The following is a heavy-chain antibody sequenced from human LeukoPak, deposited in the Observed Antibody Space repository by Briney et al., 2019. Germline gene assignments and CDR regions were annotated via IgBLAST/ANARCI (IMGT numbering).Heavy chain of an antibody. CDR2: VSAYNGNT. J-gene: IGHJ4*02. V-gene: IGHV1-18*01. D-gene: IGHD4-17*01. CDR3: ARHVSMTTVTTYLDY. Sequence: ASVKVSCKPSCYTLTSYQISLARRAPRQGLQRIAWVSAYNGNTNYAQKLQGRVTMITDTSTSKAYMELRSLRSDDTAVYYCARHVSMTTVTTYLDYWGQGTLVNVSS. CDR1: CYTLTSYQ.